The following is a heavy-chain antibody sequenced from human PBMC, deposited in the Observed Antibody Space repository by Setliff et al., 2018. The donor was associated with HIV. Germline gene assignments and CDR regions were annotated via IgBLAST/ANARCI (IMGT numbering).Heavy chain of an antibody. V-gene: IGHV1-3*03. J-gene: IGHJ4*02. Sequence: ASVKVSCKASGYTFSNYVMQWVRQAPGQRLEWMGWINAGNGNTKYSQEFQGRVTITTDTSADTAYMELRSLRFEDTAVYYCARADSSNWYHVDYWGQGTLVTVSS. CDR3: ARADSSNWYHVDY. CDR2: INAGNGNT. CDR1: GYTFSNYV. D-gene: IGHD6-13*01.